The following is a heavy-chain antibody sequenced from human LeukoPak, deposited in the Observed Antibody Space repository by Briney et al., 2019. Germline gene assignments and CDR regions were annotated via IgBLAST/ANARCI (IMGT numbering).Heavy chain of an antibody. V-gene: IGHV1-18*04. J-gene: IGHJ4*02. Sequence: ASVKVSCKASGYTFTSYYMHWVRQAPGQGLEWMGWISAYNGNTNYAQKLQGRVTMTTDTSTSTAYMELRSLRSDDTAVYYCARSQYSSGGGDYWGQGTLVSVSS. CDR2: ISAYNGNT. CDR3: ARSQYSSGGGDY. CDR1: GYTFTSYY. D-gene: IGHD3-22*01.